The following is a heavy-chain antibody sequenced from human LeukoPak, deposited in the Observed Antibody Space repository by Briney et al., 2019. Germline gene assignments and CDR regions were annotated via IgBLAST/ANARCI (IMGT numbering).Heavy chain of an antibody. J-gene: IGHJ4*02. V-gene: IGHV3-23*01. Sequence: GGSLRLSCAASGFTFSSYAMSWVRQAPGKGLEWVSAISGSGGSTYYADSVKGRFTISRDNSKNTLYLQMNSLRAEDTAVYYCAIEGSATKRWELPNFDYWGQGTLVTVSS. D-gene: IGHD1-26*01. CDR2: ISGSGGST. CDR1: GFTFSSYA. CDR3: AIEGSATKRWELPNFDY.